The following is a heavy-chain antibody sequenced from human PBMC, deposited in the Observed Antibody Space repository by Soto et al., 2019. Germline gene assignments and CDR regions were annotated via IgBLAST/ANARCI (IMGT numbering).Heavy chain of an antibody. CDR1: GYTFIGYY. J-gene: IGHJ5*01. CDR2: INPNSGGT. D-gene: IGHD2-21*02. Sequence: GASVKDSCKASGYTFIGYYIHLVRQAPGQGLEWMGWINPNSGGTNYAQKFQGRVTMTRDTSISTAYMELRRLRSDDTAVYYCARDVSVSVDLGWFDSWGQGTPVPVS. V-gene: IGHV1-2*02. CDR3: ARDVSVSVDLGWFDS.